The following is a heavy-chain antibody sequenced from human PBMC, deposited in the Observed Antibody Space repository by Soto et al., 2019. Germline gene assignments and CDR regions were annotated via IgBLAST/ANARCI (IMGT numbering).Heavy chain of an antibody. Sequence: QVQLQQWGAGLLKPSETLSLACGLYGESFTAYHWSWIRQPPGKGLEWIGEIDHSGFANYNPSLKSRVTISIDTSISQFSLKVNSVTAADTAVYYCARGRSMDVWGQGTTVTVSS. V-gene: IGHV4-34*01. J-gene: IGHJ6*02. CDR3: ARGRSMDV. CDR2: IDHSGFA. CDR1: GESFTAYH.